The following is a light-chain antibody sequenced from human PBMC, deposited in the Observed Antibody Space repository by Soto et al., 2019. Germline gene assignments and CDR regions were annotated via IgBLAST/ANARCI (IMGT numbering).Light chain of an antibody. CDR2: AAS. CDR3: QHYNSYSEA. CDR1: QSISIW. Sequence: DIQMTQSPSTLSASVGDRVTITCRASQSISIWLAWYQQKPGKAPKLLIFAASNLQSGVPSRFSGSGSGTDFTLTISRLQPDDFATYYCQHYNSYSEAFGQGTKVDIK. V-gene: IGKV1-5*01. J-gene: IGKJ1*01.